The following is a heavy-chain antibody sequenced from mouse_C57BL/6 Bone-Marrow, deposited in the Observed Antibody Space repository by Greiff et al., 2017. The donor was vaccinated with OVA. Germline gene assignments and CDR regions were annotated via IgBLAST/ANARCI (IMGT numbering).Heavy chain of an antibody. CDR1: GYTFTSYW. D-gene: IGHD2-5*01. J-gene: IGHJ3*01. Sequence: QQSCKASGYTFTSYWMQWVKQRPGQGLEWIGEIDPSDSYTNYNQKFKGKATLTVDTSSSTAYMQLSSLTSEDSAVYYCARRGAYYSNYVAWFAYWGQGTLVTVSA. CDR3: ARRGAYYSNYVAWFAY. V-gene: IGHV1-50*01. CDR2: IDPSDSYT.